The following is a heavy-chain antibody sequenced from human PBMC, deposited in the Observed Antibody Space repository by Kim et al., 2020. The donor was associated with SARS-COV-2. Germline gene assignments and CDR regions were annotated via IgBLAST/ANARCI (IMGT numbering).Heavy chain of an antibody. CDR2: INTNTGNP. J-gene: IGHJ6*02. D-gene: IGHD3-9*01. V-gene: IGHV7-4-1*02. CDR1: GYTFTSYA. CDR3: ARVGFTGYSLYYYGMDV. Sequence: ASVKVSCKASGYTFTSYAMNWVRQAPGQGLEWMGWINTNTGNPTYAQGFTGRFVFSLDTSVSTAYLQISSLKAEDTAVYYCARVGFTGYSLYYYGMDVWGQGTTVTVSS.